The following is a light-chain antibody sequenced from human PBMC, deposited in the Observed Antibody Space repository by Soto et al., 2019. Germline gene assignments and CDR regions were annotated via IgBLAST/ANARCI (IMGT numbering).Light chain of an antibody. J-gene: IGKJ4*01. CDR2: DAS. V-gene: IGKV1-39*01. CDR1: QSITTW. Sequence: GDRVVIACRASQSITTWLAWYQQKPGKAPKLLIYDASRLQSGVPSRLSGSGSGTDFTLTINTLQPEDTATYYCQQSYSTPRFGGGTKVDIK. CDR3: QQSYSTPR.